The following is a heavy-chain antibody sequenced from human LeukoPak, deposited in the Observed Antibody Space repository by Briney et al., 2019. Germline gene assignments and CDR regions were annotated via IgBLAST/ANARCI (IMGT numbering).Heavy chain of an antibody. CDR1: GGSISSGGYS. Sequence: SETLSLTCAVSGGSISSGGYSWSWIRQPPGKGLEWIGYIYHSGSTYYNPSLKSRVTISVDTSKNQFSLKLSSVTAADTAVYYCARRPGDYNYYYYGMDVWGQGTTVTVSS. V-gene: IGHV4-30-2*01. D-gene: IGHD4-17*01. CDR3: ARRPGDYNYYYYGMDV. J-gene: IGHJ6*02. CDR2: IYHSGST.